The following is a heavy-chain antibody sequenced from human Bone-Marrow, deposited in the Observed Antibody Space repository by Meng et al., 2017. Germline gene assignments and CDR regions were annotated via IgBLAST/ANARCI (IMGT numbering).Heavy chain of an antibody. D-gene: IGHD3-10*01. CDR1: GFIFSNYW. J-gene: IGHJ5*02. CDR3: ATLSVSGTNL. Sequence: GESLKISCAAPGFIFSNYWMHWVRQAPGKGLVWLSRISADGSTITYADSVKGRFTISRDNAKNTLYLQMNSLRVEDTAVYYCATLSVSGTNLWGQGTLVTVSS. V-gene: IGHV3-74*01. CDR2: ISADGSTI.